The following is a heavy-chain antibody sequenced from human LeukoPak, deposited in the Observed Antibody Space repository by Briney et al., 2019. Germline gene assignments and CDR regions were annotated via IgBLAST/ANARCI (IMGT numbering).Heavy chain of an antibody. D-gene: IGHD6-19*01. V-gene: IGHV3-66*01. CDR1: GLTVGVDC. CDR2: MYGNGET. CDR3: VSVYNNGWYVDY. J-gene: IGHJ4*02. Sequence: GGSLRLSCAVSGLTVGVDCVSWVRQAPGKGLEWVSVMYGNGETVYGDSVKGRLTISRDNSRNTVYLEMNRLRVEDTAVYHCVSVYNNGWYVDYWGQGTLVTVSS.